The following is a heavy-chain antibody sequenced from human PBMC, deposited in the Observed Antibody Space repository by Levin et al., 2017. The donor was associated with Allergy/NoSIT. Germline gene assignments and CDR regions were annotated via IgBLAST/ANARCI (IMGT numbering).Heavy chain of an antibody. CDR3: ARASIAALRDNWFDP. CDR2: MNPNSGNT. Sequence: ASVKVSCKASGYTFTSYDINWVRQATGQGLEWMGWMNPNSGNTGYAQKFQGRVTMTRNTSISTAYMELSSLRSEDTAVYYCARASIAALRDNWFDPWGQGTLVTVSS. D-gene: IGHD6-6*01. V-gene: IGHV1-8*01. CDR1: GYTFTSYD. J-gene: IGHJ5*02.